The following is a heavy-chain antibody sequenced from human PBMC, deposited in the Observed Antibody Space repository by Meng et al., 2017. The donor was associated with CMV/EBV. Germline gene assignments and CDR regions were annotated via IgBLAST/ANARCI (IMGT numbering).Heavy chain of an antibody. CDR2: IKQDGSEK. V-gene: IGHV3-7*01. J-gene: IGHJ3*01. D-gene: IGHD2-15*01. Sequence: GGSLRLSCAASGFTFSSYWMSWVRQAPGKGLEWVANIKQDGSEKYYVDSVKGRFTISRDNAKNSLYLQMNSLRAEDTAVYYCARDSGRGYCSGGSCYNPDWGQGTMVTVSS. CDR1: GFTFSSYW. CDR3: ARDSGRGYCSGGSCYNPD.